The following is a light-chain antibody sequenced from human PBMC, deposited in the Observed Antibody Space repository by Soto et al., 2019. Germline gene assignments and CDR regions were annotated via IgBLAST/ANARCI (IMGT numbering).Light chain of an antibody. CDR2: GTS. V-gene: IGKV3-20*01. CDR3: QQYAISPYT. J-gene: IGKJ2*01. Sequence: EIVLTQSPGTLSLSPGERATLSCRASQSVSSNYLAWYQQKPGQAPRLLIYGTSSRATGIPDNFSGSGSGTDFTLTISRLEPEDFAVYYCQQYAISPYTFGQGTTLEIK. CDR1: QSVSSNY.